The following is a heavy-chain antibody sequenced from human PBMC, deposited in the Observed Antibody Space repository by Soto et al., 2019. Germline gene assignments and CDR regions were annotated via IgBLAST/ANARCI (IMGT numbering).Heavy chain of an antibody. J-gene: IGHJ4*02. V-gene: IGHV4-31*03. CDR2: IFYSGST. Sequence: QVQLQESGPGLVKPSQTLSLTCTVSGGSISSGGYYWSWIRQHPGKGLEWIGYIFYSGSTYYNPSLTSRVTISVDTSKHQFSLKLSSVTAAATAVYYCARAPGDYFDYWGQGTLVTVSS. CDR1: GGSISSGGYY. CDR3: ARAPGDYFDY.